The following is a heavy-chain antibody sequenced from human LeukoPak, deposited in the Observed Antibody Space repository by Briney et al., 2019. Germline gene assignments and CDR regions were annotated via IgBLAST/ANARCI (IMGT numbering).Heavy chain of an antibody. CDR2: INPNSGGT. V-gene: IGHV1-2*02. CDR3: ARDTEMATTNWFDP. Sequence: ASVKVSCKASGYTFTGYYMHWVRQAPGQGLEWMGWINPNSGGTNYAQKFQGGVTMTRDTSISTAYMELSRLRSDDTAVYYCARDTEMATTNWFDPWGQGTLVTVSS. D-gene: IGHD5-24*01. J-gene: IGHJ5*02. CDR1: GYTFTGYY.